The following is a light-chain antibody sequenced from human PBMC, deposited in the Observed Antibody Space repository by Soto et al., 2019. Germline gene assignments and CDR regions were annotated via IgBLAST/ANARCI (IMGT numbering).Light chain of an antibody. CDR1: QGTSSY. CDR3: LQHNSYPFT. CDR2: GAS. J-gene: IGKJ5*01. Sequence: GDRVTITCRASQGTSSYLAWFQQKPGRAPKLLIYGASTLQSGVPARFSGSGSGTEFTLTISSLQPEDFATYYCLQHNSYPFTFGQGTRLEIK. V-gene: IGKV1-9*01.